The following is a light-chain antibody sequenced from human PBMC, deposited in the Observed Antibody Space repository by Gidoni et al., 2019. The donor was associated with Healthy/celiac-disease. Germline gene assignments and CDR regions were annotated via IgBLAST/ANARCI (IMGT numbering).Light chain of an antibody. J-gene: IGKJ1*01. CDR1: QSISSY. CDR2: AAS. V-gene: IGKV1-39*01. Sequence: QLTQPPSSLSASVGDRVTSTCRASQSISSYLNWYQQKRGKPPKLLIYAASSLQSGVPSRFSGSGSGTDFTLTISSLQPEDFATYYCQQSYSTWTFGQGTKVEIK. CDR3: QQSYSTWT.